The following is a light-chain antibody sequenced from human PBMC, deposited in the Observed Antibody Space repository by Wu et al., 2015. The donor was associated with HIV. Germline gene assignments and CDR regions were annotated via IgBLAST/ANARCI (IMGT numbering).Light chain of an antibody. CDR1: HDINNN. V-gene: IGKV1-33*01. CDR3: QHCDLLPYI. Sequence: DIQMTQSPTSLSASVGDRVTISCQASHDINNNLNWYQQKPGKAPRLLIYGASNLETGVPSKFSGSGSGRDFTFTISSLQPEDIATYYCQHCDLLPYIFGQGTRLEI. CDR2: GAS. J-gene: IGKJ2*01.